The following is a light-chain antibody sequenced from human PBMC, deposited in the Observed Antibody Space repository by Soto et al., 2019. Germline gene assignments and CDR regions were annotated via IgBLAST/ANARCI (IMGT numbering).Light chain of an antibody. CDR2: AAS. CDR3: QQRYSTPRT. CDR1: QSISNY. Sequence: DIQMTQSPSSLSASVGDRVTITCRASQSISNYLNWYQQKPGKAPKLLMYAASSLQSGVPSRFGGSRSGTDFTLTISSLQPEDFATYYCQQRYSTPRTFGQGTKVEIK. J-gene: IGKJ1*01. V-gene: IGKV1-39*01.